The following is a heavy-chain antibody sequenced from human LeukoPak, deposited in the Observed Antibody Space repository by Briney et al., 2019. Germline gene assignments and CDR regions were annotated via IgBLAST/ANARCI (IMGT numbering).Heavy chain of an antibody. V-gene: IGHV3-48*01. J-gene: IGHJ4*02. CDR1: GFTFSNYG. D-gene: IGHD6-6*01. CDR2: ISSTSSSI. Sequence: GGSLRLSCAASGFTFSNYGMDWVRQAPGKRLEWVSYISSTSSSISYADSVKGRFTISRDNAKNSLYLQIKSLRAEDTAVYYCARGGAARPDYWGQGTLVTVSS. CDR3: ARGGAARPDY.